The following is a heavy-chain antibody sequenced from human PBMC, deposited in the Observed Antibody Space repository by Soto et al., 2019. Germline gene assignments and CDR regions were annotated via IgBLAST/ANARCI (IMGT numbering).Heavy chain of an antibody. J-gene: IGHJ4*02. Sequence: QVQLVESGGGVVQPGRSLRLSCVASGFTFSSYGMHWVRQAPGKGLEWVAMISYDGSNTYYADSVKGRFTISRDNSKNTLYLQMNRLRAEDTSVYYCAKEGGLSGSYYISSSYYFDYWGQGTLVTVSS. D-gene: IGHD1-26*01. CDR3: AKEGGLSGSYYISSSYYFDY. V-gene: IGHV3-30*18. CDR2: ISYDGSNT. CDR1: GFTFSSYG.